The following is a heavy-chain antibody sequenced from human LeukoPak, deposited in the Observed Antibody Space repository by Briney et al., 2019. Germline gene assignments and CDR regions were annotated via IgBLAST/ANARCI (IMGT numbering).Heavy chain of an antibody. CDR3: ARDMWQQWLANWFDP. Sequence: SQTLSLTCAISGDSFSSNSAAWNWIRQSPSRGLEWLGRTYYRSKWYNDYAVSVKSRITTNPDTSKNQFSLQLNSVTPEDTAVYYCARDMWQQWLANWFDPWGQGTLVTVSS. V-gene: IGHV6-1*01. J-gene: IGHJ5*02. D-gene: IGHD6-19*01. CDR2: TYYRSKWYN. CDR1: GDSFSSNSAA.